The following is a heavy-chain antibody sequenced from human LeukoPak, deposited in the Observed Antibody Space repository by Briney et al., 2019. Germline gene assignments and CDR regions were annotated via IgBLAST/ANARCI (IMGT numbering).Heavy chain of an antibody. V-gene: IGHV4-39*01. D-gene: IGHD3-22*01. CDR1: GGSISSSSYY. Sequence: SETLSLTCTVSGGSISSSSYYWGWIRQPPGKGLEWIGSIYYSGSTYYNPSLKSRVTISVDTSKNQFSLKLSSVTAADTAVYYCVIYDSSGYWGNYYFDYWGQGTLVTVPS. CDR2: IYYSGST. J-gene: IGHJ4*02. CDR3: VIYDSSGYWGNYYFDY.